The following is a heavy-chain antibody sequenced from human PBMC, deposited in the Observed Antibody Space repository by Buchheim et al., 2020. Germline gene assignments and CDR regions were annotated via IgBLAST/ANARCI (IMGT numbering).Heavy chain of an antibody. CDR1: GFTFSSYG. CDR2: IWYDGSHN. J-gene: IGHJ4*02. D-gene: IGHD4-17*01. Sequence: QVQLVESGGGVVQPGRSLRLSCAASGFTFSSYGMHWVRQAPGKGLEWVAFIWYDGSHNNYADSVKGRFTISRDTSKNTVYLQMSSLRAEDTAVYYCARDYYGDYAYFDYWGQGTL. CDR3: ARDYYGDYAYFDY. V-gene: IGHV3-33*01.